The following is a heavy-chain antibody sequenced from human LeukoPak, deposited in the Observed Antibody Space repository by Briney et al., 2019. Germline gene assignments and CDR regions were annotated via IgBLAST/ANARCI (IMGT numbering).Heavy chain of an antibody. CDR1: GGSISSYY. CDR2: IYYSGST. J-gene: IGHJ5*02. CDR3: ARKPTYYDILTGYYTNWFDP. V-gene: IGHV4-59*01. Sequence: PSETLSLTCTVSGGSISSYYWSWIRQPPGKGLEWSGYIYYSGSTNYNPSLKSRVTISVDTSKHLFSLKLSSVTAADTAVYYCARKPTYYDILTGYYTNWFDPWGQGTLVTVSS. D-gene: IGHD3-9*01.